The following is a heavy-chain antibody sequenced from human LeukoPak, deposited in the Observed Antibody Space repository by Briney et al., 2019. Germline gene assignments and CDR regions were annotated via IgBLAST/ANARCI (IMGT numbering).Heavy chain of an antibody. V-gene: IGHV4-30-4*08. Sequence: PSQTLSLTCTVSGGSISSGDCYWSWIRQPPGKGLEWIGYIYYSGSTYYNPSLKSRVTISVDTSKNQFSLKLSSVTAADTAVYYCARSQHYDFWSGYTPFDPWGQGILVTVSS. CDR1: GGSISSGDCY. J-gene: IGHJ5*02. CDR2: IYYSGST. CDR3: ARSQHYDFWSGYTPFDP. D-gene: IGHD3-3*01.